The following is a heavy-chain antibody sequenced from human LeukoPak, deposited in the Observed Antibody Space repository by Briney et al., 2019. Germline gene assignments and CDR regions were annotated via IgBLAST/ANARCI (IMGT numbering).Heavy chain of an antibody. D-gene: IGHD1-26*01. CDR2: ISSSSSTI. CDR3: ARDFSALGY. CDR1: GFTFSSYS. J-gene: IGHJ4*02. V-gene: IGHV3-48*04. Sequence: PGGSLRLSCAASGFTFSSYSMNWVRQAPWKGLEWVSYISSSSSTIYYADSVKGRFTISRDNAKNSLYLQMNSLRAEDTAVYCCARDFSALGYWGQGTLVTVSS.